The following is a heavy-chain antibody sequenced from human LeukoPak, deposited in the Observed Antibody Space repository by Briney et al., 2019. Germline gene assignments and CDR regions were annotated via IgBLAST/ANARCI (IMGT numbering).Heavy chain of an antibody. V-gene: IGHV3-21*01. Sequence: PGGSLRLSCAASGFTFSSYSMNWVRQAPGKGLEWVSSISSSSSYIYYADSVKGRFTISRDNAKNSLYLQMNSLRAEDTAVYYCAQNLPRGYSCGWEGAFDIWGQGTMVTVSS. D-gene: IGHD5-18*01. CDR1: GFTFSSYS. CDR2: ISSSSSYI. CDR3: AQNLPRGYSCGWEGAFDI. J-gene: IGHJ3*02.